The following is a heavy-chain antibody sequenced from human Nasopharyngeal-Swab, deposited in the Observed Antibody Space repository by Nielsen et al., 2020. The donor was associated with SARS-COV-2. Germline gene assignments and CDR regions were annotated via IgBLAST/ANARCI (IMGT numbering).Heavy chain of an antibody. CDR1: GYSFTSYW. Sequence: GGSLRLSCKGSGYSFTSYWIGWVRQMPGKGLEWMGIIYPGDSDTRYSPSFQGQVTTSADKSISTAYLQWSSLKASDTAMHYCARHKYYYYYGMDVWGQGTTVTVSS. CDR2: IYPGDSDT. CDR3: ARHKYYYYYGMDV. V-gene: IGHV5-51*01. J-gene: IGHJ6*02.